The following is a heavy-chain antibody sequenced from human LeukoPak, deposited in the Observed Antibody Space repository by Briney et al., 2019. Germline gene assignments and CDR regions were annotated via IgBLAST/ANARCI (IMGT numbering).Heavy chain of an antibody. CDR1: GFIFGTYG. CDR2: ISGSGGST. CDR3: ARDVVHDYVWGSYRYILY. J-gene: IGHJ4*02. D-gene: IGHD3-16*02. Sequence: GGSLRLSCAASGFIFGTYGIHWVRQAPGKGLEWVSAISGSGGSTYYADSVKGRFAISRDNSKNSLYLQMNSLRAEDTAVYYCARDVVHDYVWGSYRYILYWGQGTLVTVSS. V-gene: IGHV3-23*01.